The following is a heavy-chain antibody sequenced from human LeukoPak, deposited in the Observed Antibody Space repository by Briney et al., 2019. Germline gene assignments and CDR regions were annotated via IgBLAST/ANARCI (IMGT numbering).Heavy chain of an antibody. D-gene: IGHD5-24*01. J-gene: IGHJ4*02. Sequence: PGGSLRLSCAASGFTFSSYAMSWVRQAPGKGLEWVSAISGSGGSTYYADSVKGRFTISRDNSKNTLYLQVNSLRAEDTAVYYCANHRWLQLLDYFDYWGQGTLVTVSS. CDR2: ISGSGGST. CDR1: GFTFSSYA. V-gene: IGHV3-23*01. CDR3: ANHRWLQLLDYFDY.